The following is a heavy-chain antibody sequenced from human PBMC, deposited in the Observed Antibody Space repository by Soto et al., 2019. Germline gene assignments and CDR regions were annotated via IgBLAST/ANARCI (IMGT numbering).Heavy chain of an antibody. CDR2: ISYDGSNK. CDR1: GFTFSSYA. CDR3: ARGREGYAFDY. D-gene: IGHD5-12*01. Sequence: GGALRLSGAASGFTFSSYAMHWVRQAPGKGLEWVAVISYDGSNKYYADSVKGRFTISRDNSKNTLYLQMNSLRAEDTAVYYCARGREGYAFDYWGQGTLVTVSS. J-gene: IGHJ4*02. V-gene: IGHV3-30-3*01.